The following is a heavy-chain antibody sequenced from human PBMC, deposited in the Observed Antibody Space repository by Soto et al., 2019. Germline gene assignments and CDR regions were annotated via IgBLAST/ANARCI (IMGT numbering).Heavy chain of an antibody. J-gene: IGHJ4*02. Sequence: SETLSLTCTVSGGSISSGGYYWSWIRQHPGKGLEWIGYIYYSGSTYYNPSLKSRVTISVDTSKNQFSLKLSSVTAADTAVYYCARAWNDDSSGYSLFDYWGQGTLVTVS. D-gene: IGHD3-22*01. V-gene: IGHV4-31*03. CDR1: GGSISSGGYY. CDR3: ARAWNDDSSGYSLFDY. CDR2: IYYSGST.